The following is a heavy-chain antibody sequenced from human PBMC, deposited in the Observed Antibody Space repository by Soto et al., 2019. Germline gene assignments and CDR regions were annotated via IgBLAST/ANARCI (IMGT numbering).Heavy chain of an antibody. J-gene: IGHJ4*02. CDR2: ISGSGGST. D-gene: IGHD4-17*01. CDR3: AKGGLIYGDYTDFDY. Sequence: EVQLLESGGGLVQPGGSLRLSCAASGFTFSSYAMSWVRQAPGKGLEWVSAISGSGGSTYYADSVKGRFTISRDNAKDTLYLQMNSLRAEDTAVYYCAKGGLIYGDYTDFDYWGQGTLVTVSS. CDR1: GFTFSSYA. V-gene: IGHV3-23*01.